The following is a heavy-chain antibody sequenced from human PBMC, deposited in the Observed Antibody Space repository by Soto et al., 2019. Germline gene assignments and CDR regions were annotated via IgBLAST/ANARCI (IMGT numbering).Heavy chain of an antibody. V-gene: IGHV3-23*01. CDR2: ISGSGGST. CDR3: AKWVRYSGSIDF. J-gene: IGHJ4*02. D-gene: IGHD1-26*01. Sequence: EVQLLESGGGLVQPGGSLRLSCAASGFTFSSNAMSWVRQAPGKGLEWVSAISGSGGSTYYADSVKGRFTISRDNSKNTLCLQMNSLRAEDTAVYYCAKWVRYSGSIDFWGQGTLVTVSS. CDR1: GFTFSSNA.